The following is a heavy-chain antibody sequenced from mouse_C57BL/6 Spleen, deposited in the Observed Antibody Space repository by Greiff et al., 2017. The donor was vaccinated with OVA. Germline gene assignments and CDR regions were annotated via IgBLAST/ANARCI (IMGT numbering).Heavy chain of an antibody. D-gene: IGHD2-4*01. CDR2: ISSGGSYT. Sequence: EVQLVESGGDLVKPGGSLKLSCAASGFTFSSYGMSWVRQTPDKRLEWVATISSGGSYTYYPDSVKGRFTISRDNAKNTLYLQMSSLKSEDTAMHYCARPSPYDYDAGSWFAYWGQGTLVTVSA. V-gene: IGHV5-6*01. J-gene: IGHJ3*01. CDR3: ARPSPYDYDAGSWFAY. CDR1: GFTFSSYG.